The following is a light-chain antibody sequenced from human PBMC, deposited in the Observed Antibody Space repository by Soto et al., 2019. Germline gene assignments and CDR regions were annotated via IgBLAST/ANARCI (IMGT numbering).Light chain of an antibody. CDR3: QQSYTTLMWT. Sequence: DIQMTQSPTSLSASVGDRVTITCRASQSISTYLNLYQQKPGKAPRLLIFAATRLQRGVPSRFTGSGSGTDFTLTINSLQPEDFASYYCQQSYTTLMWTFGQGTKVDIK. CDR1: QSISTY. CDR2: AAT. J-gene: IGKJ1*01. V-gene: IGKV1-39*01.